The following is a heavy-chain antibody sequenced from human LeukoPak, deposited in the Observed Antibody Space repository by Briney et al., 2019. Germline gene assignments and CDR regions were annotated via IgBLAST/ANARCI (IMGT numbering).Heavy chain of an antibody. J-gene: IGHJ5*02. CDR3: ARDVYSSGWYHWFDP. CDR1: GYTFTSYY. V-gene: IGHV1-46*01. CDR2: INPSGGST. D-gene: IGHD6-19*01. Sequence: ASVKVSCKASGYTFTSYYMHWVRQAPGQGLEWMGIINPSGGSTSYAQKFQGRVTMTRDMSTSTVYMELSRLRSDDTAVYYCARDVYSSGWYHWFDPWGQGTLATVSS.